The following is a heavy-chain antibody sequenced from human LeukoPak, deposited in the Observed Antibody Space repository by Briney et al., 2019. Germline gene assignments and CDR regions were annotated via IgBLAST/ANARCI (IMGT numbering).Heavy chain of an antibody. J-gene: IGHJ4*02. CDR2: INWNGGST. CDR1: GFTFDDHG. V-gene: IGHV3-20*04. Sequence: GGSLRLSCAASGFTFDDHGMNWVRQAPGKGLEWVSGINWNGGSTFYADSVKGRFTISRDNAKNALYLQMNSLRAEDTAVYYCAREYGDYPYYFDYWGQGTLVTVSS. CDR3: AREYGDYPYYFDY. D-gene: IGHD4-17*01.